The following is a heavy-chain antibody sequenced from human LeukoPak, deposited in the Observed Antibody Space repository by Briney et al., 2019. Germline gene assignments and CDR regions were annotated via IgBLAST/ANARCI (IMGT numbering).Heavy chain of an antibody. CDR2: INPNSGGT. V-gene: IGHV1-2*02. CDR1: GYTFTGYY. CDR3: ERVTPLEGGSYYCDY. J-gene: IGHJ4*02. Sequence: ASVKVSCKASGYTFTGYYMHWVRHPPGQGFEWMGWINPNSGGTNYAQTFQGRVPITRDTPNHTPHVALRRLRSGDTAVYYCERVTPLEGGSYYCDYWGQGTLVTVSS. D-gene: IGHD1-26*01.